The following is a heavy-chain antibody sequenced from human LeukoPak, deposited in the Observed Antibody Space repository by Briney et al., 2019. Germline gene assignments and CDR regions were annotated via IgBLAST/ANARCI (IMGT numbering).Heavy chain of an antibody. V-gene: IGHV3-48*03. CDR3: ARVPPGGGYMDV. D-gene: IGHD3-16*01. Sequence: GGSLRLSCAASGFTFSSYEMNWVRQAPGKGLEWVSYISSSGSTIYYADSVKGRFTISRDNAKNSLYLQMNSLRAEDTAVYYCARVPPGGGYMDVWGKGTTVTISS. J-gene: IGHJ6*03. CDR1: GFTFSSYE. CDR2: ISSSGSTI.